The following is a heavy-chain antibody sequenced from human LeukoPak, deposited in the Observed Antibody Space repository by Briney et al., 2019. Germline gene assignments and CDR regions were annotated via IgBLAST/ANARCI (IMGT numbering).Heavy chain of an antibody. CDR3: ARGYSGYDLLDY. J-gene: IGHJ4*02. CDR1: GGTFSSYA. V-gene: IGHV1-69*13. CDR2: IIPIFGTA. Sequence: GASVKVSCKASGGTFSSYAISWVRQAPVQGLEWMGGIIPIFGTANYAQKFQGRVTITADESTSTAYMELSSLRSEDTAVYYCARGYSGYDLLDYWGQGTLVTVSS. D-gene: IGHD5-12*01.